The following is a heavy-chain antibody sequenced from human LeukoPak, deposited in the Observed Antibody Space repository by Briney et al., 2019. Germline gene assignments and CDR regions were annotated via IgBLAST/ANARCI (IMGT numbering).Heavy chain of an antibody. J-gene: IGHJ5*02. CDR1: GGSFSGYY. V-gene: IGHV4-34*01. CDR3: ARGLLKWLPPGRWFDP. D-gene: IGHD6-19*01. CDR2: INHSGST. Sequence: PSETLSLTCAVYGGSFSGYYWSWIRQPPGKGLEWIGEINHSGSTNYNPSLKSRVTISVDTSKNQFSLKLSSVTAADTAVYYCARGLLKWLPPGRWFDPWGQGTLVTVSS.